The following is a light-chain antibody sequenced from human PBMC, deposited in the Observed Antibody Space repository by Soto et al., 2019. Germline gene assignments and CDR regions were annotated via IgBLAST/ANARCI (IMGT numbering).Light chain of an antibody. CDR3: QQYNNWPPIT. J-gene: IGKJ5*01. CDR1: QSVDIN. V-gene: IGKV3-15*01. CDR2: GAS. Sequence: EIVLTQSPATLSVSPGERVTLSCRVSQSVDINLAWYQQKPGQAPRLLIYGASTRATDMPGRFSGRGSGTEFTLTISSLQSEDFAVYYCQQYNNWPPITFGQGTRLEIK.